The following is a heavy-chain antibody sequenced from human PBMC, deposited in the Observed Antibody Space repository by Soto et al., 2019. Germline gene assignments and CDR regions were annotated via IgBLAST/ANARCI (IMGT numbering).Heavy chain of an antibody. CDR1: GFTFSSYE. Sequence: PGGSLRLSCAASGFTFSSYEMNWVRQAPGKGLEWVSYISSSGSTIYYADSVKGRFTISRDNAKNSLYLQMNSLRAEDTAVYYCARGRVRGVATISGHYGMDVWGQGTTVTVSS. CDR2: ISSSGSTI. J-gene: IGHJ6*02. V-gene: IGHV3-48*03. D-gene: IGHD5-12*01. CDR3: ARGRVRGVATISGHYGMDV.